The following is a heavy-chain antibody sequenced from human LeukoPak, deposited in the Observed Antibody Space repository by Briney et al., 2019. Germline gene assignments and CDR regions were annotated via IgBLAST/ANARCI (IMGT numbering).Heavy chain of an antibody. CDR1: GFTFDEYA. J-gene: IGHJ6*02. CDR2: ISGDDGTT. Sequence: GGSLRLSCVASGFTFDEYALHWVRQAPGKGLEWVSLISGDDGTTYYADSVRGRFTISRDNSKHSLYLQMNSLKTEDTGLYYCAKPMYSSTWTYYYYPMDVWGQGTTVTVSS. D-gene: IGHD6-13*01. CDR3: AKPMYSSTWTYYYYPMDV. V-gene: IGHV3-43*02.